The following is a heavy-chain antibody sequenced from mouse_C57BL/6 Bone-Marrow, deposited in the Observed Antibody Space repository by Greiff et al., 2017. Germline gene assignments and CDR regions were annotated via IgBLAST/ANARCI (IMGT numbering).Heavy chain of an antibody. CDR1: GYTFTSYW. CDR3: ASYDGSDY. CDR2: IDPSDSYT. D-gene: IGHD1-1*01. V-gene: IGHV1-59*01. J-gene: IGHJ2*01. Sequence: VQLQQPGAELVRPGTSVKLSCKASGYTFTSYWMHWVKQRPGQGLEWIGVIDPSDSYTNYNQKFKGKATLTVDTSYSTAYMQLSSLTSEDSAVYYCASYDGSDYWGQGTTLTVSS.